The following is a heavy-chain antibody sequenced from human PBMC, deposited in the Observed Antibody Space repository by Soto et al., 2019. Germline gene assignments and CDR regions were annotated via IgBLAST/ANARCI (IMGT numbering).Heavy chain of an antibody. CDR1: GGSMSSYY. J-gene: IGHJ4*02. Sequence: PSETLSLTCTVSGGSMSSYYWSWIRQPPGKGLEWIGYIYYSGSTNYNPALKSRVTISVDTSKNQFSLKLSSVTAADTAVYYCARTDYSSGWYFFFDYWGQGTLVTVSS. CDR3: ARTDYSSGWYFFFDY. CDR2: IYYSGST. V-gene: IGHV4-59*01. D-gene: IGHD6-13*01.